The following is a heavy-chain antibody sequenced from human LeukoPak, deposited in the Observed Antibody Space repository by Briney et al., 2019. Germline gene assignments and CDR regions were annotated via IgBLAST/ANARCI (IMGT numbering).Heavy chain of an antibody. CDR3: ARDYRELTGRGFDY. Sequence: GASVKVSCKASGGTFSSYAISWVRQAPGQGLEWMGGIIPILGTANYAQKFQGRVTITADKSTSTAYMELSSLRSEDTAVYYCARDYRELTGRGFDYWGQGTLVTVSS. CDR2: IIPILGTA. CDR1: GGTFSSYA. V-gene: IGHV1-69*10. D-gene: IGHD1-26*01. J-gene: IGHJ4*02.